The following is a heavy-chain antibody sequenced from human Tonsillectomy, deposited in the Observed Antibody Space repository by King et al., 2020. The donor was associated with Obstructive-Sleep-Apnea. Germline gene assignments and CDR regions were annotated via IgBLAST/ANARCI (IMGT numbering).Heavy chain of an antibody. V-gene: IGHV4-38-2*02. CDR1: SYSISSGYY. D-gene: IGHD3-22*01. CDR2: MYHSGST. CDR3: ARDPFYDGSGYFIGWFDP. J-gene: IGHJ5*02. Sequence: VQLQESGPGLVKPSETLSLTCTVSSYSISSGYYWGWIRQPPGKGLEWIGSMYHSGSTYYNPSLKSRVSTSVDTSKNQFSLRLSSVTAADTAVYYCARDPFYDGSGYFIGWFDPWGQGTLDTVSS.